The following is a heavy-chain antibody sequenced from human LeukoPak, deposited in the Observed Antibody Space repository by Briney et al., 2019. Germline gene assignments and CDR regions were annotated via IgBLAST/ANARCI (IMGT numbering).Heavy chain of an antibody. D-gene: IGHD5-12*01. CDR2: IYPGDSDT. J-gene: IGHJ4*01. Sequence: GESLKISCQAYVTSFTSYWVGWVRQVPGKGLEWMGIIYPGDSDTIYNPAFQGHVSISVDSVGTSNTTTHLQWSSLKASDTAVYYFAMQSGTCWDPIDYWGHGTLVTVSS. V-gene: IGHV5-51*01. CDR3: AMQSGTCWDPIDY. CDR1: VTSFTSYW.